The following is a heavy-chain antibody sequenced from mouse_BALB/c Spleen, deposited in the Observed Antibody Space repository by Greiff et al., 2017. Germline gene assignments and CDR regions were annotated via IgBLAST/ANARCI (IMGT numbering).Heavy chain of an antibody. Sequence: VQLQQSGAELVKPGASVKLSCTASGFNIKDTYMHWVKQRPEQGLEWIGRIDPANGNTKYDPKFQGKATIAADTSSNTAYLQLSSLTSEDTAVYYCARFFTTVVRYFDVWGAGTTVTVSS. D-gene: IGHD1-1*01. J-gene: IGHJ1*01. CDR1: GFNIKDTY. V-gene: IGHV14-3*02. CDR3: ARFFTTVVRYFDV. CDR2: IDPANGNT.